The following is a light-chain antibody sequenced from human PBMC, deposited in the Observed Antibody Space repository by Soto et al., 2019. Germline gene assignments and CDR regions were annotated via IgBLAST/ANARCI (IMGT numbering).Light chain of an antibody. J-gene: IGLJ1*01. V-gene: IGLV2-14*01. CDR2: DVS. CDR1: SSDVGGYNY. CDR3: SSYTSSSFYV. Sequence: QSVLTQPASVSGSPGQSITISCTGTSSDVGGYNYVSWYQQHPGKAPKLMIYDVSNRPSGVSNRFSGSKSGNTASLTISGLQAEDEADYYCSSYTSSSFYVFGTGTQVTAL.